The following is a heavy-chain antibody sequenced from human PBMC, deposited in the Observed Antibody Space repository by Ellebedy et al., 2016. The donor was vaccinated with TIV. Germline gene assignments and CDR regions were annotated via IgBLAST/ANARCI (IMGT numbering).Heavy chain of an antibody. CDR1: GYSFTLFW. J-gene: IGHJ6*02. V-gene: IGHV5-10-1*01. CDR2: IDPSDPSGSYT. CDR3: ARTYGDYVSGYYYYYGMDV. D-gene: IGHD4-17*01. Sequence: GESLKISXKGSGYSFTLFWISWVRQMPGKGLEWMGRIDPSDPSGSYTTYSPSFQGHVAISFDKSITTAYLQWSSLRASDTAMYYCARTYGDYVSGYYYYYGMDVWGQGTTVTVSS.